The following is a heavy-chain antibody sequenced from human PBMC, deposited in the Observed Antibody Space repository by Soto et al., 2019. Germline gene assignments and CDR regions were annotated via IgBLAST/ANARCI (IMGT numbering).Heavy chain of an antibody. CDR3: ARDKITGLFDY. CDR2: INHSGST. J-gene: IGHJ4*02. V-gene: IGHV4-34*01. D-gene: IGHD2-8*02. CDR1: GGSFSGYY. Sequence: QVQLQQWGAGLLKPSETLSLTCAVYGGSFSGYYWTWIRQPPGTGLEWIGEINHSGSTTYNPSLKRRVTIAVDTSTNQFSLKLTSVTAAETAVYYCARDKITGLFDYWGQGTLVTVSS.